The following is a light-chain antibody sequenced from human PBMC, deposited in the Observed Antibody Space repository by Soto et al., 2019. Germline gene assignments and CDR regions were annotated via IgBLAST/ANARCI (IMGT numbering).Light chain of an antibody. CDR3: QQYKVYPYT. Sequence: DIQMTQSPSTLYASIGDRVTITCRARQSINGRLAWYQQKPGRPPKLLIYDVSFLESGVPSRFSGSGSGTDFNLTISSLRPEDFATFYCQQYKVYPYTFGQGTRLDIQ. CDR2: DVS. J-gene: IGKJ2*01. V-gene: IGKV1-5*01. CDR1: QSINGR.